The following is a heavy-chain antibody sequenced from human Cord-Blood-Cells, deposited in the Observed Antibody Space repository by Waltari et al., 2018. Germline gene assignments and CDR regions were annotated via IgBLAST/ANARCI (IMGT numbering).Heavy chain of an antibody. Sequence: QVQPQQCGAGLLKPSETLSLTSAVSGGSFSGYYWRWIRQPPGKGLEWIGEMNHSGSTNYNPSLKSRVTISVDTSKNQFSLKLSSVTAADTTVYYCARGSDYDFWSGYYGDYYYGMDVWGQGTTVTVSS. J-gene: IGHJ6*02. D-gene: IGHD3-3*01. CDR1: GGSFSGYY. CDR3: ARGSDYDFWSGYYGDYYYGMDV. CDR2: MNHSGST. V-gene: IGHV4-34*01.